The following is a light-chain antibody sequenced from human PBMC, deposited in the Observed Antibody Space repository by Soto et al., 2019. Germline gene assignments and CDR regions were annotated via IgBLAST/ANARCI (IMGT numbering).Light chain of an antibody. CDR2: KAS. J-gene: IGKJ1*01. Sequence: DIQMTQSPSTLSASVGDRVTITCRASQSISSWLAWYQQKPGKAPKLLIYKASSLESGVPSRFSGSGSGTAFTLTISNLQPDDFANYYCQQYNSYRRTFGQGTKVEIK. V-gene: IGKV1-5*03. CDR1: QSISSW. CDR3: QQYNSYRRT.